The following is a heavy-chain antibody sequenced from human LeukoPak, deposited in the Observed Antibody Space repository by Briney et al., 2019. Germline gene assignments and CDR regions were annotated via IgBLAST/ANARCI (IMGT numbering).Heavy chain of an antibody. V-gene: IGHV7-4-1*02. Sequence: GASVKVSCKASGYTFTSYAMNWVRQAPGQGLEWMGWINTNTGNPTYAQGFTGRFVFSLDTSVSTAYLQISSLKAEDTAVYYCARGGAVAAAANFDYWGQGTLVTVSS. D-gene: IGHD6-13*01. J-gene: IGHJ4*02. CDR2: INTNTGNP. CDR3: ARGGAVAAAANFDY. CDR1: GYTFTSYA.